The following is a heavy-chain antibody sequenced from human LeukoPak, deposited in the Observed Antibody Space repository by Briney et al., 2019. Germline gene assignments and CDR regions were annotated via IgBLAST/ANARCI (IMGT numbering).Heavy chain of an antibody. CDR2: IYYSGST. V-gene: IGHV4-39*07. CDR3: ARDVAYYDSMLEARPT. CDR1: GGSISSSSYY. D-gene: IGHD3-22*01. Sequence: PSETLSLTCTVSGGSISSSSYYWGWIRQPPGKGLEWIGSIYYSGSTYYNPSLKSRVTISVDTSKNQFSLKLSSVTAADTAVYYCARDVAYYDSMLEARPTWGQGTLVTVSS. J-gene: IGHJ5*02.